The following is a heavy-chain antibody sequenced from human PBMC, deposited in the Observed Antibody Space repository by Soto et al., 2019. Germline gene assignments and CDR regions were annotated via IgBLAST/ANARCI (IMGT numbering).Heavy chain of an antibody. J-gene: IGHJ4*02. Sequence: PGGSLRLSCAASGFSFSGSSMNWVRQAPGRGLEWLSYISSWGSTIYYADSVKGRFTVSRDNAKNSLYLQMHGLTDEDTAVYYCARDLVERIDGYWGKGTLVTVSS. CDR3: ARDLVERIDGY. D-gene: IGHD1-26*01. CDR1: GFSFSGSS. V-gene: IGHV3-48*02. CDR2: ISSWGSTI.